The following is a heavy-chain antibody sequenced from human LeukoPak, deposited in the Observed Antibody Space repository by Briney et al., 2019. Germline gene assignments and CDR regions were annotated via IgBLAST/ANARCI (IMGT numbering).Heavy chain of an antibody. V-gene: IGHV3-64*01. CDR2: ISSNGGST. D-gene: IGHD6-13*01. CDR3: ARGKGQQLVQGYDY. Sequence: GGSLRLSCAASGFTFSSYAMHWVRQAPGKGLEYVSAISSNGGSTYYANSVKGRFTISRDNSKNTLYLQMGSLRAEDMAVYYCARGKGQQLVQGYDYWGQGTLVTVSS. J-gene: IGHJ4*02. CDR1: GFTFSSYA.